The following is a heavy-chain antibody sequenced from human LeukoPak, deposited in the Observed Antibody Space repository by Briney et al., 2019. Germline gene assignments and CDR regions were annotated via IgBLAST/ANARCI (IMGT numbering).Heavy chain of an antibody. D-gene: IGHD4-17*01. Sequence: ASVKVSCKASGYTFTSYGLSWVRQAPGQGLEWMGWISAYNGNTNYAQKLQGRVTMTTDTSTSTAYMELRSLRSDDTAVYYCARDPTGRNAFDIWGQGTMVTVSS. CDR2: ISAYNGNT. CDR3: ARDPTGRNAFDI. CDR1: GYTFTSYG. J-gene: IGHJ3*02. V-gene: IGHV1-18*01.